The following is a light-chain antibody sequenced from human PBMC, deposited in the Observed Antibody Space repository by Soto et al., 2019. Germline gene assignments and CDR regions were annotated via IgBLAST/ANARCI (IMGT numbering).Light chain of an antibody. CDR1: YIGTKS. V-gene: IGLV3-21*04. CDR2: YDK. Sequence: SYELAQPPSVSVAPGKTATISCGGKYIGTKSVHWYQQKPGQAPILVISYDKDRPSGIPERFSGSNSGNTATLTISRVEAGDEADYYCQVWVNDGDLYVVFGGGTKLTVL. CDR3: QVWVNDGDLYVV. J-gene: IGLJ2*01.